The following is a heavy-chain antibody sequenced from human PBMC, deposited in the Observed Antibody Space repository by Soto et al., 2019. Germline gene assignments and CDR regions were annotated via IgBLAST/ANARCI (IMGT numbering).Heavy chain of an antibody. CDR2: IIPILGIA. J-gene: IGHJ1*01. CDR1: GGTFSSYT. V-gene: IGHV1-69*02. Sequence: GASVKVSCKASGGTFSSYTISWVRQAPGQGLEWMGRIIPILGIANYAQKFRGRVTITADKSTSTAYMELSSLRSEDTAVYYCARAYLGYCSGGSCLEYFQHWGQGTLVTVSS. CDR3: ARAYLGYCSGGSCLEYFQH. D-gene: IGHD2-15*01.